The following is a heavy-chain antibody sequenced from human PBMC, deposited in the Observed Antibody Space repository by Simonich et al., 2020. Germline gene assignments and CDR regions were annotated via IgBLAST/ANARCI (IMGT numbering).Heavy chain of an antibody. Sequence: QLQLQESGPGLVKPSETLSLTCTVSGGSISSSSCYWGCIRQLPGKGLEWIGSIYSSGATYYNPSLTSRVTISVDTSKNQFSLKLSAVTAADTAVYYCARHAGFAFDIWGQGTMVTVSS. J-gene: IGHJ3*02. CDR2: IYSSGAT. CDR3: ARHAGFAFDI. D-gene: IGHD6-13*01. V-gene: IGHV4-39*01. CDR1: GGSISSSSCY.